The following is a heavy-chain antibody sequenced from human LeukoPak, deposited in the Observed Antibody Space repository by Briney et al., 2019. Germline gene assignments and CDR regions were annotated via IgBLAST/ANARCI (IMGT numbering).Heavy chain of an antibody. CDR2: INAKHGQT. V-gene: IGHV1-18*01. D-gene: IGHD2-8*01. CDR3: AGSLVYCTSNVCYLKY. Sequence: ASVKVSCKTSGYSENFYGITWVRQVAGQGLEWMGWINAKHGQTEYAPNSQDRVTMTMDTYTNTAYLELRSLRADDTAVYYCAGSLVYCTSNVCYLKYWGQGTLVTVSS. J-gene: IGHJ4*02. CDR1: GYSENFYG.